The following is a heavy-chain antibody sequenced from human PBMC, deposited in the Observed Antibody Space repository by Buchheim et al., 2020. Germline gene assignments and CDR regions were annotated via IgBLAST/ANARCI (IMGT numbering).Heavy chain of an antibody. CDR3: ARGLVVTLYYYYGMDV. CDR2: ISYDGSNK. J-gene: IGHJ6*02. CDR1: GFTFSSYA. V-gene: IGHV3-30-3*01. D-gene: IGHD4-23*01. Sequence: QVQLVESGGGVVQPGRSLRLSCAASGFTFSSYAMHWVRQAPGKGLEWVAVISYDGSNKYYADYVKGRFTISRDNSKNTLYLQMNSLRAEDTAVYYCARGLVVTLYYYYGMDVWGQGTT.